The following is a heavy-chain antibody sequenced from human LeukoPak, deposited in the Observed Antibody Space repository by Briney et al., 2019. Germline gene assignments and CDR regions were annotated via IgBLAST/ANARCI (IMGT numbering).Heavy chain of an antibody. J-gene: IGHJ4*02. Sequence: ASVKVSCKASGYTFTGYYMPWVRQAPGQGLEWMGWINPNSGGTNYAQKFQGRVTMTRDTSISTAYTELSRLRSDDTAVYYCARQNYYSRIVDYWGQGTLVTVSS. V-gene: IGHV1-2*02. CDR2: INPNSGGT. CDR1: GYTFTGYY. D-gene: IGHD3-10*01. CDR3: ARQNYYSRIVDY.